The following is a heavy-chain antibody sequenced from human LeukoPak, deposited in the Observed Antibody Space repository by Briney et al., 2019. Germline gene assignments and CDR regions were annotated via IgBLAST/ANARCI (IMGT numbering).Heavy chain of an antibody. CDR3: AKDPRFDDWFDP. J-gene: IGHJ5*02. V-gene: IGHV3-23*01. CDR1: GFTFSSYA. Sequence: GGSLRLSCAASGFTFSSYAMSWVRQAPGKGLEWVSAISGSGGSTYYADSVKGRFTISRDNSKNTLYLQVNSLRAEDTAVYYCAKDPRFDDWFDPWGQGTLVTVSS. D-gene: IGHD3-9*01. CDR2: ISGSGGST.